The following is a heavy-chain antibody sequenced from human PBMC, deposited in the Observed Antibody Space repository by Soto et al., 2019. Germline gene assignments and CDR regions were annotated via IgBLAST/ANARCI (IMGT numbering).Heavy chain of an antibody. J-gene: IGHJ4*02. CDR1: GFTFSSNG. D-gene: IGHD6-19*01. V-gene: IGHV3-30*18. CDR2: ISHDGSNK. CDR3: AKDHGYNSCWVYY. Sequence: QVQLVESGGGVVQPGRSLRLSCAASGFTFSSNGMHWVRQAPGKGLEWVAVISHDGSNKYQADSVKGRFTISRDNSTNTLSLQKNSLRAEDTAVYYWAKDHGYNSCWVYYWGQGTLVTVSS.